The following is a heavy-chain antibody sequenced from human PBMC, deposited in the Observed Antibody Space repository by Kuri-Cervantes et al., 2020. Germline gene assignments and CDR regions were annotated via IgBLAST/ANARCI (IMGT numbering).Heavy chain of an antibody. Sequence: GESLKISCEASGFPFSSYGMHWVRQAPGKGLEWVAFIWYDGGNKYYADSVKGRFTISRDNSKNTLYLQMNSLRAEDTAVYYCASIGAYCSSTSCYGVGLFDYWGQGTLVTVSS. J-gene: IGHJ4*02. D-gene: IGHD2-2*01. CDR3: ASIGAYCSSTSCYGVGLFDY. CDR2: IWYDGGNK. CDR1: GFPFSSYG. V-gene: IGHV3-30*02.